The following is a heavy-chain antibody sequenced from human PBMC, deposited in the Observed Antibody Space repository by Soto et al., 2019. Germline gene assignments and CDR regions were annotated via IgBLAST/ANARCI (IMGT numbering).Heavy chain of an antibody. D-gene: IGHD3-22*01. Sequence: SETLSLTCAVYGGSFSGYYWSWIRQPPGKGLEWIGEINHSGSTNYNPSLKSRVTISVDTSKNQFSLKLSSVIAADTAVYYCARHRRRGTYYYDSSGRRGYYFDYWGQGTLVTVSS. CDR2: INHSGST. V-gene: IGHV4-34*01. J-gene: IGHJ4*02. CDR3: ARHRRRGTYYYDSSGRRGYYFDY. CDR1: GGSFSGYY.